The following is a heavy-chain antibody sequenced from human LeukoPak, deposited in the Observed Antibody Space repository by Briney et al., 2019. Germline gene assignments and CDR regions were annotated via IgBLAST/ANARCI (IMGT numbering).Heavy chain of an antibody. D-gene: IGHD6-19*01. Sequence: GASVKVSCKASGYTFTGYYMHWVRQAPGQGLEWMGWINPNSGGTNYAQKFRGWVTMTRDTSISTAYMELSRLRSDDTAVYYCARGAYSSGWPDAFDIWGQGTMVTVSS. V-gene: IGHV1-2*04. CDR3: ARGAYSSGWPDAFDI. CDR1: GYTFTGYY. J-gene: IGHJ3*02. CDR2: INPNSGGT.